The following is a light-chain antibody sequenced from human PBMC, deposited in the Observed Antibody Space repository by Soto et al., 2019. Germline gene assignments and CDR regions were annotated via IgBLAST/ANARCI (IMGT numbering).Light chain of an antibody. V-gene: IGKV1-39*01. CDR2: AAS. CDR3: QQSYSFPVT. Sequence: DIQMTQSPSTLSGSVGDRVTITCLASQSISSWLAWYQQKPGKAPKLLIYAASGLQNGVPSRFSGSGSATDFTLIISSLQPEDFATYYCQQSYSFPVTFGQGTKVDIK. J-gene: IGKJ1*01. CDR1: QSISSW.